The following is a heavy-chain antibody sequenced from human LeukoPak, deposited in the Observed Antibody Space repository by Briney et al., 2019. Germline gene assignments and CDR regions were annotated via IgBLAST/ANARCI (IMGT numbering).Heavy chain of an antibody. CDR1: GFTFSNYW. CDR3: AVSTSLYNWFDP. V-gene: IGHV3-7*01. Sequence: GGSLRLSCAASGFTFSNYWMSWVRQAPGKGLEWVANIKEDGSEKYYVDSVKGRFTISRDNAKNSLYLQMNSLRAEDTAVYYCAVSTSLYNWFDPWGQGTLVTVSS. CDR2: IKEDGSEK. J-gene: IGHJ5*02. D-gene: IGHD2-2*01.